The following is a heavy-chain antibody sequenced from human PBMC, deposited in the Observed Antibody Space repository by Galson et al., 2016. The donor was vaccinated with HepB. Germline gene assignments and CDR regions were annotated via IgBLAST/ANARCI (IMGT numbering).Heavy chain of an antibody. CDR2: FYGGGTI. J-gene: IGHJ4*02. CDR1: GFTVSSNH. V-gene: IGHV3-53*05. CDR3: ARERRGYYAEY. Sequence: SLRLSCAASGFTVSSNHMSWVRQAPGKGLEWVSVFYGGGTINYADSVKGRFTVSRENSENTLYLQMDSLRIEDTAVYFCARERRGYYAEYWGQGTQVTVSS.